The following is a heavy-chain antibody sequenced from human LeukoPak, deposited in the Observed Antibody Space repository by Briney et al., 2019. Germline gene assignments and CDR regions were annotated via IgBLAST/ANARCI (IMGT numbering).Heavy chain of an antibody. CDR2: INTVSSYI. Sequence: GGSLRLSCAASGFSFSSYIFNWVRQAPGKGLEWVSSINTVSSYIYYADSLKGRFTISRDNAKNSVYLQMDSLRAEDSAVYYCARLRRNTDSSGFFYYYDYWGQGTLVTVSS. CDR3: ARLRRNTDSSGFFYYYDY. CDR1: GFSFSSYI. V-gene: IGHV3-21*06. D-gene: IGHD3-22*01. J-gene: IGHJ4*02.